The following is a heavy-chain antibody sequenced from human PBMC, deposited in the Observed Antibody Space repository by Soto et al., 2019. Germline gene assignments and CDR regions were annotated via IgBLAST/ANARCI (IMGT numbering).Heavy chain of an antibody. Sequence: PGGSLRLSCAASGFTFNDYYMGWARQAPGKGLEWVGRTRNKANSYTTEYAASVKGRFTISRDDSKNSLYLQMNSLKTEDTAVYYCAREFQNPYYYDSSGSLDAFDIWGQGTMVTVSS. CDR1: GFTFNDYY. CDR2: TRNKANSYTT. D-gene: IGHD3-22*01. J-gene: IGHJ3*02. CDR3: AREFQNPYYYDSSGSLDAFDI. V-gene: IGHV3-72*01.